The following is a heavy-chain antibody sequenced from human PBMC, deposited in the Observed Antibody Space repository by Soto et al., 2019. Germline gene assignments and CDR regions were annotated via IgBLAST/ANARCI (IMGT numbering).Heavy chain of an antibody. Sequence: ASETLSLTCTVSGGSISSYYWSWIRQPPGKGLEWIGYIYYSGSTNYNPSLKSRVTISVDTSKNQFSLKLSSVTAADTAVYYCARDYSGGYSYDYWGQGTLVTVSS. CDR2: IYYSGST. J-gene: IGHJ4*02. D-gene: IGHD5-18*01. CDR3: ARDYSGGYSYDY. V-gene: IGHV4-59*01. CDR1: GGSISSYY.